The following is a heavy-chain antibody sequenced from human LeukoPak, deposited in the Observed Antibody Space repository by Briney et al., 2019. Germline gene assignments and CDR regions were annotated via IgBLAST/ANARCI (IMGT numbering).Heavy chain of an antibody. Sequence: PGGSLRLSCAASGFTFSSYSMNWVRQAPGKGLEWVSSISSSSYIYYADSVKGRFTISRDNAKNSLCLQMNSLRAEDTAVYYSARDLSDYSYGGHVGWGQGTLVTVSS. CDR2: ISSSSYI. D-gene: IGHD3-10*01. CDR3: ARDLSDYSYGGHVG. J-gene: IGHJ4*02. V-gene: IGHV3-21*01. CDR1: GFTFSSYS.